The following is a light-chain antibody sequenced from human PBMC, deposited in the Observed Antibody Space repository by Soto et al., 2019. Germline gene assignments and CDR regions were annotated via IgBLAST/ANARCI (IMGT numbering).Light chain of an antibody. V-gene: IGKV1-5*03. CDR3: QQYYSYPSGT. Sequence: DMQMTQSPSTLSGSVGDRVTITCRASQTISSWLAWYQQKPGKAPKLLIYKASTLKSGVPSRFSGSGSGTEFTLTISSLQPDDFATYYCQQYYSYPSGTFGQGTKVDI. J-gene: IGKJ1*01. CDR2: KAS. CDR1: QTISSW.